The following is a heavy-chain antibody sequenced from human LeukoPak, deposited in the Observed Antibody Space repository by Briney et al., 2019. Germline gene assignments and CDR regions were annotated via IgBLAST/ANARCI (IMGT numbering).Heavy chain of an antibody. D-gene: IGHD3-16*01. CDR2: IYSGGST. CDR3: AARGGPTKYYFDY. Sequence: GGSLRLSCAASGFTVSSNYMSWVRQAPGKGLEWVSVIYSGGSTYYADSVKGRFTISRDNSKNTLYLQMNSLRAEDTAVYYCAARGGPTKYYFDYRGQGTLVTVSS. CDR1: GFTVSSNY. V-gene: IGHV3-53*01. J-gene: IGHJ4*02.